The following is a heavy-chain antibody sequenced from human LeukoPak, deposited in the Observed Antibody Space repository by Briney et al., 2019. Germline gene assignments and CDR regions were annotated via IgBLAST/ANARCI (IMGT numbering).Heavy chain of an antibody. V-gene: IGHV4-34*01. J-gene: IGHJ3*02. D-gene: IGHD6-6*01. CDR3: ARHSSSPLRWAFDI. Sequence: SETLSLTCAVYGGSFSGYYWSWIRQPPGKGLEWIGEINHSGSTNYNPSLKSRVTISVDTSKNQFSLKLSSVTAADTAVYYCARHSSSPLRWAFDIWGQGTTVTVSS. CDR2: INHSGST. CDR1: GGSFSGYY.